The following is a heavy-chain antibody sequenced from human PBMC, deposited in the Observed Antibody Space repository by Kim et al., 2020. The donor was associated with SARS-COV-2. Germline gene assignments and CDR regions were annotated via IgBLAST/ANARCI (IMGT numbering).Heavy chain of an antibody. CDR2: GSEK. CDR3: ARSISNDY. V-gene: IGHV3-7*01. D-gene: IGHD3-3*02. J-gene: IGHJ4*02. Sequence: GSEKHYVDSVKGRFTISRDNAKNSLYLQMDSLRAEDTAVYYCARSISNDYWGQGTLVTVSS.